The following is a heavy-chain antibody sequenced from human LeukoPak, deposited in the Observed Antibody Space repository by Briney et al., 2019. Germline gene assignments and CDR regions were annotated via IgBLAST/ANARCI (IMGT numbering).Heavy chain of an antibody. CDR3: AKDLNRVTIFGVVTSTQYYFDY. D-gene: IGHD3-3*01. Sequence: GGSLRLSCAASGFTFSSYGMHWVRQAPGKGLEWVAFIRYDGSNKYYADSVKGRFTISRDNSKNTLYLQMNSLRAEDTAAYYFAKDLNRVTIFGVVTSTQYYFDYWGQGTLVTVSS. CDR2: IRYDGSNK. CDR1: GFTFSSYG. V-gene: IGHV3-30*02. J-gene: IGHJ4*02.